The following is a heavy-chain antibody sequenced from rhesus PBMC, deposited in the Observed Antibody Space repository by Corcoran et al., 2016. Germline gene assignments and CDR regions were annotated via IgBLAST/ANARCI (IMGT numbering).Heavy chain of an antibody. D-gene: IGHD2-39*01. V-gene: IGHV4-93*02. CDR1: GGSISIRNW. CDR3: ARRALVYYFDY. CDR2: IYVSCGST. J-gene: IGHJ4*01. Sequence: QVQLQESGPAAVKPSETLSLTCAVSGGSISIRNWWSWIRQSPGKGLEWIGGIYVSCGSTESNPSLKRRVTISIDPSKNQFSLKLSSVTAADTAVYYCARRALVYYFDYWGQGVLVTVSS.